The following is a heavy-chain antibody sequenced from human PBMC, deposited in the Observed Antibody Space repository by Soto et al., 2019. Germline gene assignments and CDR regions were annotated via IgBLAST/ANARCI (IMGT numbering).Heavy chain of an antibody. J-gene: IGHJ4*02. CDR1: GFIFEDYA. CDR2: ISWNSGTI. V-gene: IGHV3-9*01. CDR3: AKDVGSYYYDTSAYHYDY. D-gene: IGHD3-22*01. Sequence: LRLSCVASGFIFEDYAMNWVRQGPGKGLEWVSGISWNSGTIGYADAVKGRFTISRDNAKNSLHLQMNSLRAEDTALYYCAKDVGSYYYDTSAYHYDYWGRGTQVTVSS.